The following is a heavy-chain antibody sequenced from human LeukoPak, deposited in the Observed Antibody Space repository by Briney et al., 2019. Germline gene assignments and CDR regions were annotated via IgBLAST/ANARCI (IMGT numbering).Heavy chain of an antibody. CDR2: IYAGDSHT. Sequence: NRGEPPQISCKASRSTFTNYSICCGRQMPGKSLEWMGTIYAGDSHTRYRPPFQGQVTISADKSFSTAYLKWSSLGASDTAVYYCARRAYGHEWFDPWGQGTLVTVSS. V-gene: IGHV5-51*01. CDR3: ARRAYGHEWFDP. CDR1: RSTFTNYS. J-gene: IGHJ5*02. D-gene: IGHD2-21*01.